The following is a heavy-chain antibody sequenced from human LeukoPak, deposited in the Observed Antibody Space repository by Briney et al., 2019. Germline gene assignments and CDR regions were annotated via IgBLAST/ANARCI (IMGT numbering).Heavy chain of an antibody. CDR3: ARHTTYRGGSDYSYHY. D-gene: IGHD1-26*01. CDR2: IDPSDSYT. J-gene: IGHJ4*02. Sequence: GESLKISCKGSGYSFTSYWISWVRQMPGKGLEWMGRIDPSDSYTNYSPSFQGHVTISADKSISTAYLQWSSLKASDTAMYYCARHTTYRGGSDYSYHYWGQGTLLTVSS. CDR1: GYSFTSYW. V-gene: IGHV5-10-1*01.